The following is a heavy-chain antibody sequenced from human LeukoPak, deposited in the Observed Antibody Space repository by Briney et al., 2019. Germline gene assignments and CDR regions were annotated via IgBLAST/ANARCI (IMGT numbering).Heavy chain of an antibody. CDR3: ARDRAKWVAAPLGF. D-gene: IGHD3-16*01. V-gene: IGHV3-33*01. Sequence: PGGSLRLSCAASGFTFSTYGMHWVRQPPGKGREWGAVIWYDGSNKYYADSVEGRFTISRDNSKNTLYLQMNSLRAEDTAVYYCARDRAKWVAAPLGFWGQGTLVTVSS. CDR2: IWYDGSNK. J-gene: IGHJ4*02. CDR1: GFTFSTYG.